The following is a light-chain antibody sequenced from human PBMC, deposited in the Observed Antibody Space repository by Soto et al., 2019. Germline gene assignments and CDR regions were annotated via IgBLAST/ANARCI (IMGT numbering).Light chain of an antibody. J-gene: IGLJ3*02. V-gene: IGLV2-14*01. CDR2: EVS. CDR1: SSDVGGYNY. Sequence: QSALTQPASGSGSPGQSITISFTGTSSDVGGYNYVSWYQQHPGKAPKLMIYEVSNRPSGVSNRFSGSKSGNTASLTISGLQAEDEADYYCSSYTSSSTWVFGGGTKVTVL. CDR3: SSYTSSSTWV.